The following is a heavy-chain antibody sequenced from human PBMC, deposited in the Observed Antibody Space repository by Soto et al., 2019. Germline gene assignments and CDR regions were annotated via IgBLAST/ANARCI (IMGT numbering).Heavy chain of an antibody. CDR3: ARDKDRQQLGGNYYYIMDV. V-gene: IGHV1-69*12. D-gene: IGHD3-3*02. J-gene: IGHJ6*01. Sequence: QVQLVQSGAEVKKPGSSVKVSCKTSGGTFRTSAISWVRQAPGQGLEWMGGIMPVFSTPDYAQKFQGRVTITAGESAGTAYMELRSLRSEDTAVYYCARDKDRQQLGGNYYYIMDVWGQGTTVTVSS. CDR1: GGTFRTSA. CDR2: IMPVFSTP.